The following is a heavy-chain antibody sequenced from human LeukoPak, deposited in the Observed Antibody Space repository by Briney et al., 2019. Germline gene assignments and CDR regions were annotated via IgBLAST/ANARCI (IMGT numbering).Heavy chain of an antibody. J-gene: IGHJ6*03. V-gene: IGHV3-23*01. CDR1: GFTFNNYA. CDR2: ITGSGGHK. D-gene: IGHD2-21*02. CDR3: TKDLTDFHYYYTDV. Sequence: GGSLRLSCEASGFTFNNYALAWVRQSPGKGLEWVSDITGSGGHKYYAHSVKGRFTISRDNSKNTLYLQMYSLRAEDTAVYYCTKDLTDFHYYYTDVWGKGTTVIVSS.